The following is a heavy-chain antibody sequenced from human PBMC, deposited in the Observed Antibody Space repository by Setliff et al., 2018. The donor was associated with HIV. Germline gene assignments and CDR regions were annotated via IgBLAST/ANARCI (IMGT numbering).Heavy chain of an antibody. CDR3: ARDGYGGALDGYDI. J-gene: IGHJ3*02. V-gene: IGHV3-30*04. D-gene: IGHD5-12*01. CDR2: ISYDGSNK. Sequence: PGGSLRLSCAASGFTFSSYAMHWVRQAPGKGLEWVAVISYDGSNKYYADSVKGRFTISRDNSKNTLYLQMNSLRAEDTAVYYCARDGYGGALDGYDIWGQGTMVT. CDR1: GFTFSSYA.